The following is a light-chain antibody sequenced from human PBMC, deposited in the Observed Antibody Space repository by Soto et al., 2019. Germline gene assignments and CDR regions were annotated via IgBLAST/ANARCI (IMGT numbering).Light chain of an antibody. CDR2: GAA. V-gene: IGKV3-15*01. J-gene: IGKJ2*01. CDR3: QQYGSSPHT. Sequence: EIVMTQSPATLSVSPGERVTLSCRASQSVFSSLAWFQQKPGQAPRLLIYGAATRATGIPARFSGGGSGTEFTLTISSLQSEDFAVYYCQQYGSSPHTFGQGTKLEIK. CDR1: QSVFSS.